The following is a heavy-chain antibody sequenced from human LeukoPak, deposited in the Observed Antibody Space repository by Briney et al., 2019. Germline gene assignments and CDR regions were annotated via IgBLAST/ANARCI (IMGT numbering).Heavy chain of an antibody. CDR3: ARRAGGYDDSFYYMDV. CDR1: GFTFDDYG. CDR2: INWNGGST. Sequence: GGSLRLSCAASGFTFDDYGMSWVRQAPGKGLEWVSGINWNGGSTGYADSVKGRFTVSRDNAKNSLYLQMKSLRAEDTALYYCARRAGGYDDSFYYMDVWGKGTTVTVSS. V-gene: IGHV3-20*04. D-gene: IGHD5-12*01. J-gene: IGHJ6*03.